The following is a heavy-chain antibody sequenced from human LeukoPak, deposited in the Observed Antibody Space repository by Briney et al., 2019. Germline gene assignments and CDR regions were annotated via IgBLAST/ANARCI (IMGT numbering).Heavy chain of an antibody. J-gene: IGHJ6*04. Sequence: GGSLRLSCAASGFTFSSYGMNWVRQAPGEGLEWVSYISSSDSLKYYADPVKGRFTISRDNAKNSPYLQMNSLRAEDTAVYYCAREDYYGSGSYMRYFSYYAMDVWGKGTTVTVSS. CDR2: ISSSDSLK. CDR3: AREDYYGSGSYMRYFSYYAMDV. D-gene: IGHD3-10*01. V-gene: IGHV3-48*03. CDR1: GFTFSSYG.